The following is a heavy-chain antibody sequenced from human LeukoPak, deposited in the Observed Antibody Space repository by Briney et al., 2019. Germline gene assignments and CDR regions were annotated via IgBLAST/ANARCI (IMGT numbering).Heavy chain of an antibody. J-gene: IGHJ4*02. V-gene: IGHV1-2*02. CDR3: ARSRTYDILTGYVFDY. Sequence: ASVKVSCKAFGYTFTSNYMHWVRQAPGQGLEWMGWINPNSGGTNYAQKFQGRVTMTRDTSISTAYMELSRLRSDDTAVYYCARSRTYDILTGYVFDYWGQGTLVTVSS. CDR1: GYTFTSNY. D-gene: IGHD3-9*01. CDR2: INPNSGGT.